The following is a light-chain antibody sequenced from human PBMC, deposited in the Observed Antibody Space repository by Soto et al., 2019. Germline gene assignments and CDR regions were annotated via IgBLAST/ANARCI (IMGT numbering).Light chain of an antibody. CDR3: QQYGRSPWT. J-gene: IGKJ1*01. V-gene: IGKV3-20*01. CDR2: GAS. CDR1: QSVSSSY. Sequence: EIVLTQSPGTLSLSPGERATLSCRASQSVSSSYLAWYQQKPGQAPRLLIYGASSRATGIPDRFSGSGYGTDCTLTISRLEPEDFAVYYCQQYGRSPWTFGQGTKVEIK.